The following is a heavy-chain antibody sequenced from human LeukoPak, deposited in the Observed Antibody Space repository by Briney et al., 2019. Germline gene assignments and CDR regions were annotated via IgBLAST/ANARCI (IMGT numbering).Heavy chain of an antibody. CDR1: GYTFTGYY. Sequence: GASVKVSCKASGYTFTGYYMHWVRQAPGQGLEWMGWINPNSGGTNYAQKFQGRVTMTRDTSISTAYMELSRLRSDDTAVYYCARGERGYYYDSSGLYYFDYWGQGTLVTVSS. D-gene: IGHD3-22*01. V-gene: IGHV1-2*02. CDR2: INPNSGGT. CDR3: ARGERGYYYDSSGLYYFDY. J-gene: IGHJ4*02.